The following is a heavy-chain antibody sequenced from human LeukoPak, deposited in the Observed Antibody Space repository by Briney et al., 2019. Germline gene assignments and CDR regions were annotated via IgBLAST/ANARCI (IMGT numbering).Heavy chain of an antibody. D-gene: IGHD6-25*01. V-gene: IGHV3-74*01. J-gene: IGHJ4*02. Sequence: PGGSLRLSCAASGFTLSRYWMHWVRQVPGKGLVWVSRINSDGSSTSYADSVKGRFTISRDNSKNTLYLQMNSLRAEDTAVYYCAKVIAAAYWGQGTLVTVSS. CDR1: GFTLSRYW. CDR2: INSDGSST. CDR3: AKVIAAAY.